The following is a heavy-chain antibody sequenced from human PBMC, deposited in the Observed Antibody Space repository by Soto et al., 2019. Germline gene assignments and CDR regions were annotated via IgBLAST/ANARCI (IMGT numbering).Heavy chain of an antibody. Sequence: SVKVSCKASGGTFSSYAISWVRQAPGQGLEWMGWIIPIFGTANYAQKFQGRVTITADESTSTAYMELSSLRSEDTAVYYCARESGXPKEQQLAHYYYYGMDVWGQGTTVTVSS. J-gene: IGHJ6*02. CDR2: IIPIFGTA. D-gene: IGHD6-13*01. CDR3: ARESGXPKEQQLAHYYYYGMDV. CDR1: GGTFSSYA. V-gene: IGHV1-69*13.